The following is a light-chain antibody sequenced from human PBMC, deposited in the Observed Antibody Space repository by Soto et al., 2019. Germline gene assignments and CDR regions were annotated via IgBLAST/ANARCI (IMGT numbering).Light chain of an antibody. Sequence: QSALTQPASVSGSPGQSITISCTGTTSDVGAYNYVSWYQQYPGKAPKLLIHEVSNRPSGVSHRFSGSKSGNTASLTISGLQTEDEADYYCSSYRGSSTHVFGTGTKLTVL. J-gene: IGLJ1*01. CDR2: EVS. CDR3: SSYRGSSTHV. CDR1: TSDVGAYNY. V-gene: IGLV2-14*01.